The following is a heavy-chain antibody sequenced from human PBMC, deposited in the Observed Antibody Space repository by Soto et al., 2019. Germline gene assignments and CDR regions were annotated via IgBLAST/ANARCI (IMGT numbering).Heavy chain of an antibody. D-gene: IGHD3-3*01. Sequence: GGSLRLSCAASGFTFSSYAMHWVRQAPGKGLEWVAVISYDGSNKYYADSVKGRSTISRDNSKNTLYLQMNSLRAEDTAVYYCARDPNPLVFEFLDYWGQGTLVTVSS. CDR3: ARDPNPLVFEFLDY. V-gene: IGHV3-30-3*01. J-gene: IGHJ4*02. CDR2: ISYDGSNK. CDR1: GFTFSSYA.